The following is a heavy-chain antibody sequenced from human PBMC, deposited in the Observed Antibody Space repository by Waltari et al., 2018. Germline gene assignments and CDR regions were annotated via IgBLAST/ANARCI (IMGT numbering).Heavy chain of an antibody. CDR1: GGSFSGYY. CDR3: ARGPLRYSSSWRNYWYFDL. D-gene: IGHD6-13*01. Sequence: QVQLQQWGAGLLKPSETLSLTCAVYGGSFSGYYWSWIRQPPGKGLEWIGEINHSGRTNSTPSLKSRVTISVDTSKNQFSLKLSSVTAADTAVYYCARGPLRYSSSWRNYWYFDLWGRGTLVTVSS. V-gene: IGHV4-34*01. CDR2: INHSGRT. J-gene: IGHJ2*01.